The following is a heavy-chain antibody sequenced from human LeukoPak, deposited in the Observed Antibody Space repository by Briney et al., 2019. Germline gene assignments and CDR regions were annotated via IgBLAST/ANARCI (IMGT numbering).Heavy chain of an antibody. CDR3: ARVPAAIGWFDP. CDR1: GGSISSGYY. D-gene: IGHD2-2*02. V-gene: IGHV4-38-2*02. CDR2: IYHSGST. J-gene: IGHJ5*02. Sequence: SETLPLTCTVSGGSISSGYYWGWIRQPPGKGLEWIGGIYHSGSTYYNPSLKSRVTISVDTSKNQFSLKLSSVTAADTAVYYCARVPAAIGWFDPWGQGTLVTVSS.